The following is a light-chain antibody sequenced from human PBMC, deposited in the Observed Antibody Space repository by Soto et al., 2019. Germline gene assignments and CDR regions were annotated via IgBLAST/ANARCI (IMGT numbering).Light chain of an antibody. Sequence: DIQMTQSPSTLSASVGDRVTITCRASQSISNWLAWYQQKPGKAPKLLIYKESSLESGVPSRFSGSGSGTEFTLTISSLQPDDFATYYCQQYSSSPWTFGQGTKVEMK. CDR3: QQYSSSPWT. CDR2: KES. V-gene: IGKV1-5*03. J-gene: IGKJ1*01. CDR1: QSISNW.